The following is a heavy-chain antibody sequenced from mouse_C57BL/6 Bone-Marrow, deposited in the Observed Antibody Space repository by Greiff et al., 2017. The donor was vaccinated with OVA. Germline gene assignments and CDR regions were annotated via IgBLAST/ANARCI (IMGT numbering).Heavy chain of an antibody. CDR3: ARSGYGSRRAWFAY. D-gene: IGHD1-1*01. Sequence: QVQLQQPGAELVMPGASVKLSCKASGYTFTSYWMHWVKQRPGPGLEWIGEIDPSDSYTNYNQKFKGKSTLTVDKSSSTAYMQLSSLTSEDSAVYYCARSGYGSRRAWFAYWGQGTLVTVSA. J-gene: IGHJ3*01. V-gene: IGHV1-69*01. CDR1: GYTFTSYW. CDR2: IDPSDSYT.